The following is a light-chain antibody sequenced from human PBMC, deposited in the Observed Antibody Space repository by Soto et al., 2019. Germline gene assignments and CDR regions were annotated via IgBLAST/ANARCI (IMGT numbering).Light chain of an antibody. CDR2: GXS. CDR3: QQYGSAPRT. J-gene: IGKJ1*01. V-gene: IGKV3-20*01. CDR1: QSVSSSY. Sequence: EIVLTHSPGTLSLSSGERATLSCGSSQSVSSSYLACYQQKPGQAPRLLXDGXSSRATGSPDRLSGSGSGTDFTLTISRLEPEDFAVYYCQQYGSAPRTFGQGTKVDIK.